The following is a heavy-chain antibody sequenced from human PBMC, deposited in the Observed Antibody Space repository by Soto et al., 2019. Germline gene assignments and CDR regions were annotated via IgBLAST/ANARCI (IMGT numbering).Heavy chain of an antibody. CDR1: SGSFSTYY. CDR2: IHPRGDT. V-gene: IGHV4-34*02. J-gene: IGHJ5*02. D-gene: IGHD3-16*01. CDR3: STGSDPHPGGRT. Sequence: QVQLQQWGAGLLKPSETLSLTCAVDSGSFSTYYCSWTRQPPGKGLEWIGEIHPRGDTHYNPSLTNRITISLDTSKTHFSLKLTSVTAAATAVYFCSTGSDPHPGGRTWSQRTLVTVSS.